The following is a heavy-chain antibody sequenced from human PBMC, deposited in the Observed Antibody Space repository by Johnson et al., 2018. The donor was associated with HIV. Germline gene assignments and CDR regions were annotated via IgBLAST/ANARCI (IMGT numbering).Heavy chain of an antibody. Sequence: QVQLVESGGGVVQPGRSLRLSCAASGFTFSSYVIHWVRQAPGKGLEWVALISYDGSNKYYADSVKGRFTISRDNSKNTLYLQMNSLKTEDTAMYYCTTLGYTTRPRAFDIWGQGTVVTVSS. CDR3: TTLGYTTRPRAFDI. D-gene: IGHD6-13*01. V-gene: IGHV3-30*04. CDR2: ISYDGSNK. CDR1: GFTFSSYV. J-gene: IGHJ3*02.